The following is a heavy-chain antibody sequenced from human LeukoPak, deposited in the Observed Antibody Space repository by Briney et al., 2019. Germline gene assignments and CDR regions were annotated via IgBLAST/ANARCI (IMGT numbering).Heavy chain of an antibody. CDR1: GFAFSSYW. J-gene: IGHJ6*03. CDR3: ARVNRYSYGLYYYYYYMDV. CDR2: IEQDGSEK. V-gene: IGHV3-7*01. D-gene: IGHD5-18*01. Sequence: GGSLRLSCAASGFAFSSYWMSWVRQAPGKGLEWVANIEQDGSEKYYVDSVKGRFTISRDNAKNSLYLQMNSLRAEDTAVYYCARVNRYSYGLYYYYYYMDVWGKGTTVTVSS.